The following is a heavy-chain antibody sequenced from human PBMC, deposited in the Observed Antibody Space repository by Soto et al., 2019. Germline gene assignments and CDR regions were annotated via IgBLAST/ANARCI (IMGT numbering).Heavy chain of an antibody. D-gene: IGHD5-18*01. CDR1: GGTFSSYA. J-gene: IGHJ4*02. CDR3: ASLFRGYSYGYYFDY. CDR2: IIPIFGTA. Sequence: GASGKVSCKASGGTFSSYAISWLRQAPGQGLEWMGGIIPIFGTANYAQKFQGRVTITADESTSTAYMELSSLRSEDTAVYYCASLFRGYSYGYYFDYWGQGTLVTVSS. V-gene: IGHV1-69*13.